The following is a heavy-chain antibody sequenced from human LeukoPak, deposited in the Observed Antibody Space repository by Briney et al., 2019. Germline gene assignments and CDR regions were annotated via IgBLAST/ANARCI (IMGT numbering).Heavy chain of an antibody. CDR2: INHCGST. CDR1: GGPFRGYY. CDR3: ARGRRGYYPFYPPSYFDY. J-gene: IGHJ4*02. D-gene: IGHD3-22*01. Sequence: SETLSLTCAVYGGPFRGYYWSWIRQPPGKGLEWIGGINHCGSTNYDPSLKSRLTISVDTSKNQFSLKLSSVAAADTAVYYCARGRRGYYPFYPPSYFDYWGQGTLVTVSS. V-gene: IGHV4-34*01.